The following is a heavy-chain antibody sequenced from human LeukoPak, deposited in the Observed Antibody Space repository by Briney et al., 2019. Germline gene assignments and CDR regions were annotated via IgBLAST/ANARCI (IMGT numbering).Heavy chain of an antibody. Sequence: PGGSLRLSCAASGFTFSSYSTNWVRQAPGKGLEWVSSISSSSSYIYYADSVKGRFTISRDNAKNSLYLQMNSLRAEDTAVYYCARVIGGYGDYWGQGTLVTVSS. CDR3: ARVIGGYGDY. D-gene: IGHD5-12*01. CDR1: GFTFSSYS. J-gene: IGHJ4*02. V-gene: IGHV3-21*01. CDR2: ISSSSSYI.